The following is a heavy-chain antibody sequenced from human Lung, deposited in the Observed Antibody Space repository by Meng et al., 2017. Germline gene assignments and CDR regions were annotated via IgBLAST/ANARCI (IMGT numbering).Heavy chain of an antibody. CDR1: GGTFRNFW. CDR2: IKSKVDGGTT. D-gene: IGHD3-16*02. Sequence: VQLVGSGGGLVKPGGSLRLSWVASGGTFRNFWMTWVRQAPGKGLEWVGHIKSKVDGGTTDFAAPVKGRFTISRDDAQNTLYLQMDSLKTEDTAVYYCTTDLPFTEGGVITTWGQGTLVTVSS. J-gene: IGHJ5*02. CDR3: TTDLPFTEGGVITT. V-gene: IGHV3-15*01.